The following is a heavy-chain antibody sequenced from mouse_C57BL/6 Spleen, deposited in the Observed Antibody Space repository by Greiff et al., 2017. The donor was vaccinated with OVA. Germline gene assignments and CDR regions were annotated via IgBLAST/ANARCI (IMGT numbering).Heavy chain of an antibody. J-gene: IGHJ4*01. CDR2: INPYNGGT. V-gene: IGHV1-19*01. CDR1: GYTFTDYY. D-gene: IGHD2-4*01. CDR3: ARSGKSYDYDDAMDY. Sequence: EVQLQQSGPVLVKPGASVKMSCKASGYTFTDYYMNWVKQSHGKSLEWIGVINPYNGGTSYNQKFKGKATLTVDKSSSTAYMELNSLTSEDSAVYYCARSGKSYDYDDAMDYWGQGTSVTVSS.